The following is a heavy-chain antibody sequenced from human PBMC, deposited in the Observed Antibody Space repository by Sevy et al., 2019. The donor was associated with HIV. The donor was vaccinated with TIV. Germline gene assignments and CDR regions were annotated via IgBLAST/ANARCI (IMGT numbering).Heavy chain of an antibody. Sequence: SETLSLTCTVSGDSISSNAFYWGWLRQPPGKGLEWIGSVYSGGSTYYKPSLKSRVTISVDTSKNQFSLKLSSVTAADTAVYYCARHLPDYFYYYYMDVWGKGTTVTVSS. CDR3: ARHLPDYFYYYYMDV. CDR2: VYSGGST. CDR1: GDSISSNAFY. V-gene: IGHV4-39*01. J-gene: IGHJ6*03.